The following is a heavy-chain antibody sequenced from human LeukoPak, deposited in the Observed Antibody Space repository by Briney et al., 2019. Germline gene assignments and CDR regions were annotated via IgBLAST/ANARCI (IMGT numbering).Heavy chain of an antibody. Sequence: SGGSLRLSCAASGFTVSSNYMSWVRQAPGKGLEWVSVIYSGGSTYYADSVKGRFTISRDNSKNTLYLQMNSLRAEDTAVYYCARDRDRYCSGGSCYSHWGQGTLVTVSS. CDR2: IYSGGST. D-gene: IGHD2-15*01. V-gene: IGHV3-53*01. CDR3: ARDRDRYCSGGSCYSH. J-gene: IGHJ4*02. CDR1: GFTVSSNY.